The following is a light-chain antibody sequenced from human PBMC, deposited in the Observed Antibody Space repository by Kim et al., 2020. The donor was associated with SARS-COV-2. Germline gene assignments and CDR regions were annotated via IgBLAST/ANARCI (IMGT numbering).Light chain of an antibody. CDR2: DVN. CDR3: SSYATSRSYV. CDR1: SSDVGTYNY. J-gene: IGLJ1*01. Sequence: QPVLTQPTSVSGSPGQSITISCTGTSSDVGTYNYVSWYQQYPGKAPKLMIYDVNKRPSGVSNRFSGSKSGNTASLTISGLQAEDEADYYCSSYATSRSYVFGTGTKVTVL. V-gene: IGLV2-14*03.